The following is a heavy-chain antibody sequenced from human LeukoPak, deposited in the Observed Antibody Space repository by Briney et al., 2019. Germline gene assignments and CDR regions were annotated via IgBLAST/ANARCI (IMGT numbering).Heavy chain of an antibody. CDR1: EYSFTSYS. D-gene: IGHD3-3*01. J-gene: IGHJ4*02. Sequence: ASVKVSCKASEYSFTSYSLHWLCQAPGQRLEWMGWINPGNGKTKYSQKFQDRVTITRDTSATTAYMELNSLISEDTAVYYCAKSSGYYYFDYWGQGTLVAVSS. V-gene: IGHV1-3*01. CDR2: INPGNGKT. CDR3: AKSSGYYYFDY.